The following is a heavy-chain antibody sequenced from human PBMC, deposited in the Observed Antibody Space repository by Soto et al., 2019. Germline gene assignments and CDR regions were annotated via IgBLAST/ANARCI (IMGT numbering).Heavy chain of an antibody. CDR3: AKGVSSSAWSASDN. Sequence: EVQLLESGGGLVQPGGSLRLSCAASGFTFSSYAMTWVRQAPGKGLEWVSVISDSDNATYYADSMKGRFTISRDNSKNTLYLQFNSLRAEDTAVYYCAKGVSSSAWSASDNWGQGTLVTVSS. CDR1: GFTFSSYA. J-gene: IGHJ4*02. CDR2: ISDSDNAT. D-gene: IGHD6-19*01. V-gene: IGHV3-23*01.